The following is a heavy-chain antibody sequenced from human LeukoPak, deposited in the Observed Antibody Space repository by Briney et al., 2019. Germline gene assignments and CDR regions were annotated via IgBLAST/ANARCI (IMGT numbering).Heavy chain of an antibody. D-gene: IGHD5-12*01. CDR1: GGSISSSSYY. J-gene: IGHJ4*02. CDR2: IYYSGTT. V-gene: IGHV4-39*07. CDR3: ARVADSGYDPRGYFDS. Sequence: SETLSLTCTVSGGSISSSSYYWGWIRQPPGKGLEWIGSIYYSGTTYYNPSLKSRVTISVDTSRNQFSLKLSSVTAADTAVYYCARVADSGYDPRGYFDSWGQGTLVTVSS.